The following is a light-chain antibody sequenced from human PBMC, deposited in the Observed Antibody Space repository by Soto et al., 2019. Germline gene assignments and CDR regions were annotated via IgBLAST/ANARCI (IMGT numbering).Light chain of an antibody. V-gene: IGLV1-40*01. CDR2: GNN. CDR1: SSNIGAGHD. J-gene: IGLJ7*01. CDR3: QSYDNSLSGSRV. Sequence: QSVLTQPPSVSGAPGQRVTISCTGTSSNIGAGHDAHWYHQLPGRAPRLLIYGNNNRPSGVPDRFSGSKSGMSASLAITGLQAADEANYYCQSYDNSLSGSRVFGGGTQLTVL.